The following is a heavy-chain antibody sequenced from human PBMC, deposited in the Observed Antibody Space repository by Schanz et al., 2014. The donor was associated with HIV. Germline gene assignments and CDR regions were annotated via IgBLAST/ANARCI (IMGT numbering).Heavy chain of an antibody. J-gene: IGHJ3*01. CDR3: VKEGPVVVVTGRSAFEL. V-gene: IGHV3-23*01. D-gene: IGHD2-15*01. Sequence: EVQLLESGGGFIQPGGSLRLSCAASGFTVTDYPMTWVRQAPGKGLEWVSTISPSGNRTYYSDSVRGRFTFARDNSKNTLYLQMNSLGAEDTALYYCVKEGPVVVVTGRSAFELWGQGTMVTVSS. CDR1: GFTVTDYP. CDR2: ISPSGNRT.